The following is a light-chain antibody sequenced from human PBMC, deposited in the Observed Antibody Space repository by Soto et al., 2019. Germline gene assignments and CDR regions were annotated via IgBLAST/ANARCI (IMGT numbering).Light chain of an antibody. V-gene: IGKV3-11*01. CDR3: QQRSNWPPWT. CDR1: QSVSSY. CDR2: DAS. J-gene: IGKJ1*01. Sequence: EIVLTQSPATLSLSPGERATLSCRASQSVSSYLAWYQQKPGQAPRLLIYDASNRATGIPARFSGSGSGTVFTLTISSLEPEDFAVYYCQQRSNWPPWTLGQGTKVDIK.